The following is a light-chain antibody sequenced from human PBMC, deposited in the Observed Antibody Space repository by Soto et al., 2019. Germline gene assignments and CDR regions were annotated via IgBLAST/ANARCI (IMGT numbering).Light chain of an antibody. J-gene: IGKJ1*01. V-gene: IGKV1-5*03. Sequence: DIQMTQSPSSVSASVGDRVTITCRASQNIYTWLAWYQQKPGIAPKLLIHKASTLESGVPSRFSGSGSGTEFTLSISSLQPDDFATYYCQQYNSYSEAFGQGTKVDIK. CDR2: KAS. CDR3: QQYNSYSEA. CDR1: QNIYTW.